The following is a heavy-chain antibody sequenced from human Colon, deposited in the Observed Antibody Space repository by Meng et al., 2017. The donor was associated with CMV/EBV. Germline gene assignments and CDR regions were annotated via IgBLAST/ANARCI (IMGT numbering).Heavy chain of an antibody. CDR1: GYIFNKHG. V-gene: IGHV1-18*01. CDR3: AKDLFSPGGNSCFDN. CDR2: INLWNGDI. J-gene: IGHJ4*02. D-gene: IGHD3-16*01. Sequence: ASVKVSCKASGYIFNKHGINWVRQAPGRGLEWMGWINLWNGDIKYAQKFQGRLTVSADTSTSTAHMELRSLTSDDTVVYYCAKDLFSPGGNSCFDNWGQGTVVTVSS.